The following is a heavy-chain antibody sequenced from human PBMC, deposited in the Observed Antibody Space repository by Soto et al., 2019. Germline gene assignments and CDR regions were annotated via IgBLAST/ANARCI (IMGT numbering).Heavy chain of an antibody. D-gene: IGHD3-3*01. CDR1: GFSLSTSGMC. CDR2: IDWDDDK. J-gene: IGHJ4*02. Sequence: SGPTLVNPTQTLTLTCTFSGFSLSTSGMCVSWIRQPPGKALEWLALIDWDDDKYYSTSLKTRLTISKDTSINQVVLTMTNMDPVDTATYYCARNSYDFWSGYLPDYWGQGTLVTVSS. V-gene: IGHV2-70*01. CDR3: ARNSYDFWSGYLPDY.